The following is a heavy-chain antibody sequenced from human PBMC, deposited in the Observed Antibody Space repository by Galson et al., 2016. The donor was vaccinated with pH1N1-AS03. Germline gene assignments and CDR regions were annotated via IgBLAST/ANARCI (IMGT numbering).Heavy chain of an antibody. J-gene: IGHJ4*02. Sequence: SVKVSCKASGGTFSDYAISWMRQAPGQGLEWMGGIHPIFGTPSYAQKFKGRLTVTADDSTSAAYMELSSLTSEDTAMDYCARDRHYDSSGRFYYESEHWGQGTLVIVSS. V-gene: IGHV1-69*13. CDR3: ARDRHYDSSGRFYYESEH. CDR1: GGTFSDYA. CDR2: IHPIFGTP. D-gene: IGHD3-22*01.